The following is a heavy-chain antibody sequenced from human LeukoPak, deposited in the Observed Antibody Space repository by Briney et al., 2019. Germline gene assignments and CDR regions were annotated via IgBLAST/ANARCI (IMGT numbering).Heavy chain of an antibody. Sequence: GGSLRLSCAASGFTFSSYSMLWVRQAPGKGLEWVSYISSSSRTIYYADSVKGRFTISRDNAKNSLYLQMNTLRAEDTAVYYCARDRHKYNYDSGGYPPYWGQGTLVTVSS. J-gene: IGHJ4*02. V-gene: IGHV3-48*01. CDR1: GFTFSSYS. CDR2: ISSSSRTI. D-gene: IGHD3-22*01. CDR3: ARDRHKYNYDSGGYPPY.